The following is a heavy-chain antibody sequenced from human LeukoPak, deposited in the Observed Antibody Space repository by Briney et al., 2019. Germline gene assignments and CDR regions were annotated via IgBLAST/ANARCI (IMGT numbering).Heavy chain of an antibody. CDR3: ARSPDYGDPYWYFDL. Sequence: GGSLRLSCAASGFTVSSNYMSWVRQAPGKGLEWVSVLYRGGSTHYAGSVEGRFTISRDKSKNTVYLQLNSLRAEDTAVYYCARSPDYGDPYWYFDLWGRGTLVTVSS. CDR2: LYRGGST. CDR1: GFTVSSNY. J-gene: IGHJ2*01. D-gene: IGHD4-17*01. V-gene: IGHV3-53*01.